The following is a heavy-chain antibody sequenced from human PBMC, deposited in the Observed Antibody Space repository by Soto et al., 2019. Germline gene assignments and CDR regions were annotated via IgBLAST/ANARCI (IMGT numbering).Heavy chain of an antibody. J-gene: IGHJ6*02. Sequence: QVQLVQSGAEVTKPGASVKVSCRASGYTFTTYDINWVRQATGQGLEWMGWMSPNSGATGYAQKFQGRVTTTRDTSISTAYMALSNLRSEDTAIYSCARGVDAGVDLWGQGTTVTVSS. CDR3: ARGVDAGVDL. V-gene: IGHV1-8*01. D-gene: IGHD1-1*01. CDR2: MSPNSGAT. CDR1: GYTFTTYD.